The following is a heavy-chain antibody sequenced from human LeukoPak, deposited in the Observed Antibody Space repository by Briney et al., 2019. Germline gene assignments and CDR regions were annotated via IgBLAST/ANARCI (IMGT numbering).Heavy chain of an antibody. J-gene: IGHJ4*02. CDR3: ARDRKGYCSSTSCYPTDY. CDR1: GFTFSSYS. V-gene: IGHV3-48*01. D-gene: IGHD2-2*01. Sequence: AGGSLRLSCAASGFTFSSYSMNWVRQAPGKGLEWVSYISSSSGTIYYADSVKGRFTISRDNAENSLYLQMNSLRAEDTAVYYCARDRKGYCSSTSCYPTDYWGQGTLVTVSS. CDR2: ISSSSGTI.